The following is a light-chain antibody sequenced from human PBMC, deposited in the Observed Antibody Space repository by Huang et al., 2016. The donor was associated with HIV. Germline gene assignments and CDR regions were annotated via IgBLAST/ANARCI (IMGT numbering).Light chain of an antibody. Sequence: DIQMTQSPSFMSASLGDRVPITCRASQGISYYLAWYQQKPGKAPKLLISVASTLESGVPARVSGGGAGTDFRLTLSSLQPEDVATYYCQQYSIPPYAFGQGTKL. V-gene: IGKV1-27*01. CDR1: QGISYY. CDR3: QQYSIPPYA. J-gene: IGKJ2*01. CDR2: VAS.